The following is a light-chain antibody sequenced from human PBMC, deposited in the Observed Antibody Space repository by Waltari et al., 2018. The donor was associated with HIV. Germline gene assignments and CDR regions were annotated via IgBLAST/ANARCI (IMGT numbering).Light chain of an antibody. J-gene: IGLJ2*01. V-gene: IGLV1-44*01. CDR3: AVWDRGLTGLV. CDR1: SSNIGLHP. Sequence: QSMVTQPPSASGTPGQGVTISCSGTSSNIGLHPVDWYQQLPGTAPNLLTYSNKRRPAGVPDRVSGAKSGTSVSLAISGLQSEDEADYYCAVWDRGLTGLVFGGGTKLTVL. CDR2: SNK.